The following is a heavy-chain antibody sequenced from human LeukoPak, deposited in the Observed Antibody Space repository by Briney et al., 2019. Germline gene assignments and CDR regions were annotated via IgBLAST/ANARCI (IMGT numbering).Heavy chain of an antibody. CDR3: AKDGDSYSRGCMDL. J-gene: IGHJ6*01. V-gene: IGHV3-30*18. D-gene: IGHD6-19*01. Sequence: SGGSLRLSCAASGFTFSSYGMQWVRQARGKGLEWVGVISYDGSNKYYADSVKGRFAISRDNSKNTLYLKMNSVRAEDTAVYYCAKDGDSYSRGCMDLGAQGTTVTVSS. CDR2: ISYDGSNK. CDR1: GFTFSSYG.